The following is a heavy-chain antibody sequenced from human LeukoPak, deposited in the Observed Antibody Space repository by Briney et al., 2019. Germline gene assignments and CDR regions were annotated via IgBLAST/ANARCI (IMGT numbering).Heavy chain of an antibody. CDR2: INQDGSEK. V-gene: IGHV3-7*01. D-gene: IGHD3-9*01. Sequence: GGSLRLSCVASGFTFVSHWMTWVRQAPGKGLEWVANINQDGSEKYYVDSVKGRFTISRGNAKNSLHLQMNSLRAEDAAVYYCARDKAYYDILTGYYSYYFDYWGQGTLVTVSS. J-gene: IGHJ4*02. CDR1: GFTFVSHW. CDR3: ARDKAYYDILTGYYSYYFDY.